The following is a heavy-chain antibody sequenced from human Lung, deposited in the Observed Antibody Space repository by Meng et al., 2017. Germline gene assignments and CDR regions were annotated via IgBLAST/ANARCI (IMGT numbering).Heavy chain of an antibody. CDR2: ISGSGGST. CDR1: GFTFSSLA. V-gene: IGHV3-23*01. D-gene: IGHD6-13*01. J-gene: IGHJ5*02. CDR3: AKDQWQNLVRWFDP. Sequence: EVQLLESGGGLVQPGGSLRLSCAASGFTFSSLAMSWVRPAPGKGLEWVSAISGSGGSTYYADSVRGRFTISRDNSKKTLYLQMNSLRAEDTALYYCAKDQWQNLVRWFDPWGRGTLVTVSS.